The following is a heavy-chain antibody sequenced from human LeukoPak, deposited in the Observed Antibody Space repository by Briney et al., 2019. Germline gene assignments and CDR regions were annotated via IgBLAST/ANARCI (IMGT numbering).Heavy chain of an antibody. CDR2: IIPIFGTA. V-gene: IGHV1-69*05. D-gene: IGHD3-22*01. CDR3: ATGSVYYYDSSGYYYFGY. J-gene: IGHJ4*02. CDR1: GGTFSSYA. Sequence: ASVKVSCKASGGTFSSYAISRVRQAPGQGLEWMGGIIPIFGTANCAQKFQGRVTITTDESTSTAYMELSSLRSEDTAVYYCATGSVYYYDSSGYYYFGYWGQGTLVTVSS.